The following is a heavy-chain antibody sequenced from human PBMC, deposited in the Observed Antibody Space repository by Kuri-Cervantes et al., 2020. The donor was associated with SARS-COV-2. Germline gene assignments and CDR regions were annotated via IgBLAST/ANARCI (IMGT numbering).Heavy chain of an antibody. D-gene: IGHD3-16*01. CDR1: GYSISSGYY. Sequence: SETLSLTCAVSGYSISSGYYWGWIRQPPGKGLEWIGSIYHSGSTYYNPSLKSRVTISVDTSKNQFSLKVSSVTAADTAVYYCARDGAFNFDYWGQGTLVTVSS. CDR2: IYHSGST. J-gene: IGHJ4*02. V-gene: IGHV4-38-2*02. CDR3: ARDGAFNFDY.